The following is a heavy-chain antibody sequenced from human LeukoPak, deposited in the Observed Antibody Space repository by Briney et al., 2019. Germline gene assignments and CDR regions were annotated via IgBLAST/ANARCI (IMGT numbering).Heavy chain of an antibody. CDR2: ISYDGSNK. CDR1: GFTFSSYA. V-gene: IGHV3-30-3*01. D-gene: IGHD2-15*01. CDR3: ASLEIVVMVAVPFESNWFDP. J-gene: IGHJ5*02. Sequence: GGSLRLSCAASGFTFSSYAMHWVRQAPGKGLEWVAVISYDGSNKYYADSVKGRFTISRDNSKNTLYLQTNSLRAEDTAVYYCASLEIVVMVAVPFESNWFDPWGQGTLVTVSS.